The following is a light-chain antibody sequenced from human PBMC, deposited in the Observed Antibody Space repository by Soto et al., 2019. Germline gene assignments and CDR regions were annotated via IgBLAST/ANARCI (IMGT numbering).Light chain of an antibody. V-gene: IGKV1-39*01. Sequence: DIQMTQSPSSLSASVGDRVTITCRASQTISSYLNWYQQKPGKAPKLLIYAASSLKSGVTSRFSGSGSGTDFSRNSSNLQPQDFATYYCQQSHGIPYTFGQGTKLEIK. CDR2: AAS. CDR1: QTISSY. CDR3: QQSHGIPYT. J-gene: IGKJ2*01.